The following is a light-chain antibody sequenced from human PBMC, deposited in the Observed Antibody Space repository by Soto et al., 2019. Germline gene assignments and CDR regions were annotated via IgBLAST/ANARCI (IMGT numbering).Light chain of an antibody. J-gene: IGKJ4*01. V-gene: IGKV3-11*01. CDR3: QQHSNWPLT. CDR1: ESVTDY. CDR2: DVS. Sequence: PGESGNLSCRASESVTDYLAWYQQKPGQAPRLLVYDVSNRATGIPARFSDGGSGTDFTLTISHVETEDGAVYYCQQHSNWPLTFGGGTKVDIK.